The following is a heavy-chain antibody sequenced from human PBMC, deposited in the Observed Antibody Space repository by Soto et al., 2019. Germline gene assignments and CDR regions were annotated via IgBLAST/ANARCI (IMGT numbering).Heavy chain of an antibody. V-gene: IGHV4-4*07. CDR1: GGSISSYY. J-gene: IGHJ5*02. CDR3: ARDLRGYCSGGSCFNWFDP. Sequence: QVQLQESGPGLVKPSETLSLTCTVSGGSISSYYWSWIRQPAGKGLEWIGRIYTSGSTNYNPSLKSRVTMSVDTSKNQCSLKLSSVTAADTAVYYCARDLRGYCSGGSCFNWFDPWGQGTLVTVSS. CDR2: IYTSGST. D-gene: IGHD2-15*01.